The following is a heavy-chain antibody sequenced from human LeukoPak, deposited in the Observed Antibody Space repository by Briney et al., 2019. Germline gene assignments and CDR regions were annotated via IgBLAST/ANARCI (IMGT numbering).Heavy chain of an antibody. CDR2: IKSKTDGGTT. V-gene: IGHV3-15*01. J-gene: IGHJ4*02. CDR1: GFTLSDAW. Sequence: GGSLRLSCAASGFTLSDAWMSWVSQPPGKGLEWLGRIKSKTDGGTTDYVAPVKGRFAISRDDSKNMLYLQMNSLRSEDTAVYYCATVGYAVVGFDYWGQGTLVTVSS. CDR3: ATVGYAVVGFDY. D-gene: IGHD2-15*01.